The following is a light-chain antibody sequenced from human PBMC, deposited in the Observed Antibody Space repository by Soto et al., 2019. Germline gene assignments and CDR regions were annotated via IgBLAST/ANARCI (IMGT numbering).Light chain of an antibody. CDR3: AAWDDSLSGVV. CDR1: SSNIGSNY. CDR2: RNN. V-gene: IGLV1-47*01. J-gene: IGLJ2*01. Sequence: QSVLTQPPSASGTPRQSVTISCSGSSSNIGSNYVYWYQHLPGTAPTLLIYRNNQRPSGVPDRFSGSKSGTSASLAISGLRSEDEADYYCAAWDDSLSGVVFGGGTKLTVL.